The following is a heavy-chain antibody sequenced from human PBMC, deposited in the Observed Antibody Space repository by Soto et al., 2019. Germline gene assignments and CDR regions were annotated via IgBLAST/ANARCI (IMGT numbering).Heavy chain of an antibody. J-gene: IGHJ6*02. CDR1: GFVFKKYD. D-gene: IGHD1-20*01. Sequence: RASLRLSCVASGFVFKKYDMTWVRQAPGKGLEWISYISNSGNTIYVADSMRGRFTISRDNAKNSLFLQMNSLRADDTAVYYCARDIDNRDYYYGLDVWGQGTTVTISS. V-gene: IGHV3-48*03. CDR2: ISNSGNTI. CDR3: ARDIDNRDYYYGLDV.